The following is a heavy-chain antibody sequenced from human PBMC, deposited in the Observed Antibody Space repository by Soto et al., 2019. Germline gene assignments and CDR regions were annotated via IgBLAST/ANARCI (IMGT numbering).Heavy chain of an antibody. J-gene: IGHJ3*02. CDR2: ISGSGGST. CDR1: GFTFSSYA. V-gene: IGHV3-23*01. Sequence: PGGSLRLSCAASGFTFSSYAMSWVRQAPGKGLEWVSAISGSGGSTYYADSVKGRFTISRDNSKNTLYLQMNSLRAEDTAVYYCAKDIVRPHYDILTGWPFDIWGQGTMVTVSS. CDR3: AKDIVRPHYDILTGWPFDI. D-gene: IGHD3-9*01.